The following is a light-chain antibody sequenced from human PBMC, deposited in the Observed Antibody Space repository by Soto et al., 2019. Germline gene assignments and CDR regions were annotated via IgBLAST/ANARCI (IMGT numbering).Light chain of an antibody. J-gene: IGKJ1*01. CDR3: QHYNSYSEA. V-gene: IGKV1-5*03. CDR1: QTISSW. CDR2: KVS. Sequence: DSQLTHSRSTLSGSLLDRPPIXSRASQTISSWLAWYQQKPGKAPKLLIYKVSTLESGVPSRFSGSGSGTEFTLTISSLQPDDFATFYCQHYNSYSEAFGQGTKVDNK.